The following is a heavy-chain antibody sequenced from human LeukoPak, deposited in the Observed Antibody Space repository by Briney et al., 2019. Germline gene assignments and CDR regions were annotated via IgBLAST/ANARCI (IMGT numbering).Heavy chain of an antibody. CDR2: IIPIFGTA. V-gene: IGHV1-69*05. Sequence: SVKVSCKASGGTFSSYAISWVRQAPGQGLEWMGRIIPIFGTANYAQKFQGRVTITTDESTSTAYMELSSLRSEDTAVYYYARAQIIYYDFWSGYYYNNWFDPWGQGTLVTVSS. CDR1: GGTFSSYA. D-gene: IGHD3-3*01. CDR3: ARAQIIYYDFWSGYYYNNWFDP. J-gene: IGHJ5*02.